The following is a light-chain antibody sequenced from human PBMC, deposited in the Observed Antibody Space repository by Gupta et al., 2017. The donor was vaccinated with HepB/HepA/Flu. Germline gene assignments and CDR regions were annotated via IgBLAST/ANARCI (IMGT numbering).Light chain of an antibody. J-gene: IGKJ1*01. CDR3: PQTHAVPRT. CDR1: QTINNY. Sequence: DIQMTQSPSSLSASVGDRVTITCRASQTINNYLNWYQQKPGKAPKLLIDAASILHSGVPSRFSGSGSRTDFTFTISSLQPEDFATYYRPQTHAVPRTCGQGTKVEIK. V-gene: IGKV1-39*01. CDR2: AAS.